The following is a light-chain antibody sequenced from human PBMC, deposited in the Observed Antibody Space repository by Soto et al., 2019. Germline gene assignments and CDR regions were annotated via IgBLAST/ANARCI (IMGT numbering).Light chain of an antibody. CDR2: GAS. V-gene: IGKV3-15*01. CDR3: QNYNNWPPWT. CDR1: QSVSNN. J-gene: IGKJ1*01. Sequence: EIVLTQSPGTLSLSPGERATLSCRASQSVSNNYLAWYQQKPGQAPRLLIYGASIRATGIPDRFSGSGSGTEFTLTISRLQSEDFAVYYCQNYNNWPPWTVGQGTKVDIK.